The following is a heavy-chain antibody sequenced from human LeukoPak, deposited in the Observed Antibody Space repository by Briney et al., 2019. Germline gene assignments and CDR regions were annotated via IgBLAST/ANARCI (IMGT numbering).Heavy chain of an antibody. Sequence: GGSLRLSCAASGFTVSSNYMSWVRQAPGKGLEWVPVIYSGGSTYYADSVKGRFTISRHNSQNTLYLQMNSLKSEDTAVYYCARAADGSSGRFDYWGQGTLVTVSS. J-gene: IGHJ4*02. CDR2: IYSGGST. CDR1: GFTVSSNY. V-gene: IGHV3-53*04. D-gene: IGHD6-19*01. CDR3: ARAADGSSGRFDY.